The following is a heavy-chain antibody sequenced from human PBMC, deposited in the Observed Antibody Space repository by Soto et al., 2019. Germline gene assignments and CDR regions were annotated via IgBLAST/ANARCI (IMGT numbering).Heavy chain of an antibody. Sequence: QLQLQESGPGLVKPSETLSLTCTVSGGSISSSSYYWGWIRQPPGKGLEWIGSIYYSGSTYYNPSLKSRVTKSVDTSKNQFSLKRSSVTAADTAVYYCARSVTIFGVVTPVFDYWGQGTLVTVSS. D-gene: IGHD3-3*01. V-gene: IGHV4-39*01. CDR1: GGSISSSSYY. CDR3: ARSVTIFGVVTPVFDY. CDR2: IYYSGST. J-gene: IGHJ4*02.